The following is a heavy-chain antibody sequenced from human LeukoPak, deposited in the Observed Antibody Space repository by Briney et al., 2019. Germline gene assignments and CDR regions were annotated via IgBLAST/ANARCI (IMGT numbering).Heavy chain of an antibody. V-gene: IGHV1-69*05. CDR1: GGTFSSYA. Sequence: SVKVSCTASGGTFSSYAISWVRQAPGQGLEWMGGIIPIFGTANYAQKFQGRVTITTDESTSTAYMELSSLRSEDTAVYYCARPQPMSYDFWSGSLNYMDVWGKGTTVTVSS. J-gene: IGHJ6*03. D-gene: IGHD3-3*01. CDR2: IIPIFGTA. CDR3: ARPQPMSYDFWSGSLNYMDV.